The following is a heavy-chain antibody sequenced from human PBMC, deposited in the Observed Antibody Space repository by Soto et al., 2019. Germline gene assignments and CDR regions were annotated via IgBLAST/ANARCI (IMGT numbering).Heavy chain of an antibody. CDR3: AKDIRVDIAVAGFDY. V-gene: IGHV3-9*01. CDR2: ISWNSGSI. J-gene: IGHJ4*02. CDR1: GFTFDDYA. Sequence: DVQLVESGGGLVQPGRSLRLSCAASGFTFDDYAMHWVRQAPGKGLEWVSGISWNSGSIGYADSVKSRFTISRDNAKNSLYLQMNSLRAEDTALYYCAKDIRVDIAVAGFDYWGQGTLVTVSS. D-gene: IGHD6-19*01.